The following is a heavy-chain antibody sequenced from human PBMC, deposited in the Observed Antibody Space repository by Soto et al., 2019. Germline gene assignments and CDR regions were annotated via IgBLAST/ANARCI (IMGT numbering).Heavy chain of an antibody. CDR3: ARNNRASYYYSGYMHV. CDR1: GGSISSYY. CDR2: IYYSGST. Sequence: QVQLQESGPGLVKPSETLSLTCTVSGGSISSYYWSWIRQPPGKGLEWIGYIYYSGSTNYNPSLQSRVTMSVDTSKNQFSLKLSSVTAADTAVYYCARNNRASYYYSGYMHVGGKGTTVTVSS. J-gene: IGHJ6*03. V-gene: IGHV4-59*01.